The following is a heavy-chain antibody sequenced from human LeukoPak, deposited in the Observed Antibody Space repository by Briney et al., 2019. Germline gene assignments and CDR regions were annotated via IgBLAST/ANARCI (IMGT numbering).Heavy chain of an antibody. CDR3: ARLSGYSSGHYYSDY. Sequence: PSETLSLTCTVSGGSISSGNYYWSWIRQHPGKGLEWIGYIYYSGSTYYNPSLKSRVFISVDTSKNQFSLKLSSVTAADTAVYYCARLSGYSSGHYYSDYWGQGTLVTVSS. J-gene: IGHJ4*02. CDR2: IYYSGST. D-gene: IGHD3-22*01. V-gene: IGHV4-31*03. CDR1: GGSISSGNYY.